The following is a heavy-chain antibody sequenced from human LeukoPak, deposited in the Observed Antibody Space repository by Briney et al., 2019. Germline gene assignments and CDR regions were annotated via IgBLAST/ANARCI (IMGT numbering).Heavy chain of an antibody. Sequence: SVKVSCKASGGTFSSYAISWVRQAPGQGLEWMGGIIPIFGTANYAQKFQGRVTITADESTSTAYMELSSLRSGDTAVYYCARADYDFWSGYSLATIPFDYWGQGTLVTVSS. J-gene: IGHJ4*02. V-gene: IGHV1-69*13. CDR3: ARADYDFWSGYSLATIPFDY. D-gene: IGHD3-3*01. CDR2: IIPIFGTA. CDR1: GGTFSSYA.